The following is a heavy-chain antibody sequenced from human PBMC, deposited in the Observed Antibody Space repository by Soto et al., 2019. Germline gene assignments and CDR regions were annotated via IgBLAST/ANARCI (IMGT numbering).Heavy chain of an antibody. J-gene: IGHJ4*02. CDR1: GFTFSSYA. V-gene: IGHV3-23*01. Sequence: PGGSLRLSCAASGFTFSSYAMSWVRQAPGKGLEWVSAISGSGGSTYYADSVKGRFTISRDNSKNTLYLQMNSLRAEDTAVYYCAKDGSYYDSPTESDYWGQGTLVTVSS. D-gene: IGHD3-22*01. CDR2: ISGSGGST. CDR3: AKDGSYYDSPTESDY.